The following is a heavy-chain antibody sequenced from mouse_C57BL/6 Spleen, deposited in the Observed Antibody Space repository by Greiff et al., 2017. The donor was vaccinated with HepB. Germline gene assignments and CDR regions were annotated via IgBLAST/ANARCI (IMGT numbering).Heavy chain of an antibody. CDR2: IYPGSGST. Sequence: VQLQQSGAELVKPGASVKMSCKASGYTFTSYWITWVKQRPGQGLEWIGDIYPGSGSTNYNEKFKSKATLTVDTSSSTAYMQLSSLTSEDSAVYYCARDTVVPYYFDYWGQGTTLTVSS. J-gene: IGHJ2*01. CDR3: ARDTVVPYYFDY. D-gene: IGHD1-1*01. V-gene: IGHV1-55*01. CDR1: GYTFTSYW.